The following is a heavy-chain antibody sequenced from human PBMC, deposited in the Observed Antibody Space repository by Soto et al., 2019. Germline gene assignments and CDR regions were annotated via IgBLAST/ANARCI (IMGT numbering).Heavy chain of an antibody. CDR2: IASGGGSP. J-gene: IGHJ4*02. CDR1: GFTFSDYA. Sequence: EEQLLESGGGLVQPGGSLRLSCAASGFTFSDYAMTWVRQAPGKGLEWVSSIASGGGSPYYADSVKGRFTISRNNSRNTLYLRMDSLRAEDTAVYYCAKGDGRIIARHFDYWGQGTLVTVSS. V-gene: IGHV3-23*01. D-gene: IGHD1-20*01. CDR3: AKGDGRIIARHFDY.